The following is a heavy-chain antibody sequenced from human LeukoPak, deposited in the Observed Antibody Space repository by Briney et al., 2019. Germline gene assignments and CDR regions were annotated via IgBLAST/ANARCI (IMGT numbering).Heavy chain of an antibody. CDR1: GFTFSSYA. Sequence: GGSLRLSCAASGFTFSSYAMTWVRQAPGKGLEWVSAISGSGGSTYYADSVKGRFAISRDNSKNTLFLQMNSLRAEDTAVYYCAKGHQWLVNWGQGTLVTVSS. D-gene: IGHD6-19*01. J-gene: IGHJ4*02. CDR2: ISGSGGST. CDR3: AKGHQWLVN. V-gene: IGHV3-23*01.